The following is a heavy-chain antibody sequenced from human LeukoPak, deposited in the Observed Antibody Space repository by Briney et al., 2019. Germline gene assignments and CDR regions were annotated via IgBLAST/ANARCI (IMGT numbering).Heavy chain of an antibody. J-gene: IGHJ4*02. D-gene: IGHD3-22*01. CDR2: IRYDGSNK. CDR1: GFIFSSYG. V-gene: IGHV3-30*02. Sequence: GGSLRLSCAASGFIFSSYGMHWVRQAPGKGLEWVAFIRYDGSNKYYADSVKGRITISRDNSKNTLYLQMNSLRAEDTAVYYCAKDGRGSGYFPDYWGQGTLVTVSS. CDR3: AKDGRGSGYFPDY.